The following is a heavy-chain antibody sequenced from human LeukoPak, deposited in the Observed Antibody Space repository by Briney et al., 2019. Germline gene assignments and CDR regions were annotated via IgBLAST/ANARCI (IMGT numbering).Heavy chain of an antibody. V-gene: IGHV4-59*01. CDR1: GGSISSYY. J-gene: IGHJ5*02. CDR2: IYYSGST. Sequence: PWTLSLTCTVSGGSISSYYWSWIRQPPAKGLEWIGYIYYSGSTNYNPSLKSRVTISVDTSKNQFSLKLSSVTAADTAVYYCARDRYYDSSGDRSGWFDPWGQGTLVTVSS. CDR3: ARDRYYDSSGDRSGWFDP. D-gene: IGHD3-22*01.